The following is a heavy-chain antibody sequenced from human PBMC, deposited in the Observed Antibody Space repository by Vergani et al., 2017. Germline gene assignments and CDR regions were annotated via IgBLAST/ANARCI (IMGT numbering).Heavy chain of an antibody. V-gene: IGHV3-23*01. J-gene: IGHJ4*02. CDR1: GFTFSNYA. CDR3: AIDVSGSNTWYGLFDY. CDR2: ISTSGYNT. D-gene: IGHD6-13*01. Sequence: EVQLLESGGGLVQPGESLRLSCAASGFTFSNYAMSWVRQAPGKGLEWVSAISTSGYNTYYADSVKARFTISRDNSENTLYLQMNSLRAEDTAIYYCAIDVSGSNTWYGLFDYWGQGTLVTVSS.